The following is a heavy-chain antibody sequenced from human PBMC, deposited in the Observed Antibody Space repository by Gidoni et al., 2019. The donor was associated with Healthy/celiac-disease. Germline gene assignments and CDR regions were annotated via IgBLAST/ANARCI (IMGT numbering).Heavy chain of an antibody. CDR3: ASGLRFYYFDY. J-gene: IGHJ4*02. CDR2: IYYSGST. V-gene: IGHV4-39*01. Sequence: QLQLQESGPGLVKPSETLSLTCTVSGVSISSSTYSWGWIRQPPGRGLEWIGSIYYSGSTYYNPSLKSRVTMSVDTSENQFSLKLTSVTAADTAVYYCASGLRFYYFDYWGQGTLVTVSS. CDR1: GVSISSSTYS.